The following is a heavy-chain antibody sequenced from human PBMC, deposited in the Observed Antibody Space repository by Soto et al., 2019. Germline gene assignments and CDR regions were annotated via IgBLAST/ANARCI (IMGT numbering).Heavy chain of an antibody. CDR2: TYYRSKWYN. CDR3: ARVHSSSLLYYYYYGMDV. J-gene: IGHJ6*02. CDR1: GDSVSSNSAA. Sequence: PSQTLSLTCAISGDSVSSNSAAWNWIRQSPSRGLEWLGRTYYRSKWYNDYAVSVKSRITINPDTSKNQFSLQLNSVTPEDTAVYYCARVHSSSLLYYYYYGMDVWGQGTTVTVSS. D-gene: IGHD6-6*01. V-gene: IGHV6-1*01.